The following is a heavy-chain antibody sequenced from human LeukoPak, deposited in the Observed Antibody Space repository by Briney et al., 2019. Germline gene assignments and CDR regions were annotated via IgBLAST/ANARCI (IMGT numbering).Heavy chain of an antibody. CDR3: ARTFYGNFDY. CDR2: IYSGGST. Sequence: GGSLRLSCAASGFTFSSYAMSWVRQAPGKGLEWVSVIYSGGSTYYADSVKGRFTISRDNSKNTLYLQMNSLRAEDTAVYYCARTFYGNFDYWGQGTLVTVSS. CDR1: GFTFSSYA. D-gene: IGHD2/OR15-2a*01. J-gene: IGHJ4*02. V-gene: IGHV3-53*01.